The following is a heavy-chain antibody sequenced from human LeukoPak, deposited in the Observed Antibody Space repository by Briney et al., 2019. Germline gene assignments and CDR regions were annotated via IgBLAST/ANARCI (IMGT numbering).Heavy chain of an antibody. CDR2: ISSSSSYI. J-gene: IGHJ4*02. V-gene: IGHV3-21*01. CDR3: ARDSGYDDWGSYYFDY. CDR1: GFTFSSYG. D-gene: IGHD5-12*01. Sequence: PGGSLRLSCAASGFTFSSYGMHWVRQAPGKGLEWVSSISSSSSYIYYADSVKGRFTISRDNAKNSLYLQMNSLRAEDTAVYYCARDSGYDDWGSYYFDYWGQGTLVTVSS.